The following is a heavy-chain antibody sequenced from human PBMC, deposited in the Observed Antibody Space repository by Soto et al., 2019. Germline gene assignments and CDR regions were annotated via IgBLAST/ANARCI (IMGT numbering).Heavy chain of an antibody. Sequence: QVQLQESGPGLVKPSETLSLTCTVSGGSVRSGSHYWSWIRQPPGKGLEWIGYIHYSGNTNYNPSLKSRVTISVDTSKNQFSLKLSSVTAADTAVYYCARTPFDRLRRFDPWGQGTLVTVSS. J-gene: IGHJ5*02. CDR2: IHYSGNT. D-gene: IGHD5-12*01. V-gene: IGHV4-61*01. CDR1: GGSVRSGSHY. CDR3: ARTPFDRLRRFDP.